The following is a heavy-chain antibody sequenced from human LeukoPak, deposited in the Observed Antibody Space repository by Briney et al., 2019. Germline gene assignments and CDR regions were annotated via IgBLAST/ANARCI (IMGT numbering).Heavy chain of an antibody. CDR1: GGSISSGGDY. D-gene: IGHD1-1*01. V-gene: IGHV4-31*03. CDR2: IYYTGTT. Sequence: SQTLSLTCTVSGGSISSGGDYWSLIRQHPGKGLEWIGYIYYTGTTYYNPSLKSRITISVDTSKNQFSLNLSSMTAADTAVYYCAREGTAGTNLNWFDPWGQGTLVTVSS. CDR3: AREGTAGTNLNWFDP. J-gene: IGHJ5*02.